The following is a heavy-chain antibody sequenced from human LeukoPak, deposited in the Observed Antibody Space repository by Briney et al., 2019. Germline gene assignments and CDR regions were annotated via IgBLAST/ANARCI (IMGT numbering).Heavy chain of an antibody. D-gene: IGHD2-21*02. CDR2: ISGSSSHI. CDR3: ARDHPSYCGGDCPNDY. V-gene: IGHV3-21*01. Sequence: GGSLRLSCAASGFTFSAYNMNWVRQAPGKGLEWVSAISGSSSHIYYANSVRGRLTISRDNAKKSVYLQMDSLRADDTAVYYCARDHPSYCGGDCPNDYWGQGTLVTVSS. J-gene: IGHJ4*02. CDR1: GFTFSAYN.